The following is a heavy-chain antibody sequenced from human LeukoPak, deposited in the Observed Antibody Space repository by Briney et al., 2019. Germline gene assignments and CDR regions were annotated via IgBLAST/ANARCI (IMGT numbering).Heavy chain of an antibody. CDR1: GGSISSSSYY. J-gene: IGHJ4*02. CDR3: ARHFGVAAAGPYFDY. V-gene: IGHV4-39*01. CDR2: IYYSGST. Sequence: SETLSLTCTVSGGSISSSSYYWGWIRQPPGKGLEWIGSIYYSGSTYYNPSLKSRVTISVDTSKNQFSLKLSSVTAADTAVYYCARHFGVAAAGPYFDYWGQGTLVTVSS. D-gene: IGHD6-13*01.